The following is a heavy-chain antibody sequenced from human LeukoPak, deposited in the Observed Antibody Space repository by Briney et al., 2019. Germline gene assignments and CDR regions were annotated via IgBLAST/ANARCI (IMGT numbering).Heavy chain of an antibody. Sequence: PGGSLRLSCAASGFTFSSYAMSWVRQAPGKGLEWVSAISGSGGSTYYADSVKGRFTISRDNSKNTLYLQMTSVRADDTAMYYCVRDDYDFWSGYQRYFEFWGQGTLVTVSS. V-gene: IGHV3-23*01. D-gene: IGHD3-3*01. CDR2: ISGSGGST. CDR3: VRDDYDFWSGYQRYFEF. CDR1: GFTFSSYA. J-gene: IGHJ4*02.